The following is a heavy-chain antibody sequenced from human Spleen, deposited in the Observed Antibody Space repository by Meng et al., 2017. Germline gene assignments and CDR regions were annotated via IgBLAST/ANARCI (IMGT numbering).Heavy chain of an antibody. CDR2: INPDGSNP. Sequence: GESLKISCAASGFTFSNAWMTWVRQGPGKGLVWVSRINPDGSNPTYADSVKGRFTISRDNAKNTVYLQMNSLRDEDTALYYCTNDRLNHWGQGALVTVSS. V-gene: IGHV3-74*01. CDR1: GFTFSNAW. CDR3: TNDRLNH. J-gene: IGHJ1*01. D-gene: IGHD1-1*01.